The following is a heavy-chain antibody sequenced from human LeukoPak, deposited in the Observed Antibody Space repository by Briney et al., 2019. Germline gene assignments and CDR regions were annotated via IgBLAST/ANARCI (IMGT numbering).Heavy chain of an antibody. J-gene: IGHJ5*02. CDR3: ARDIAAAGTTVWFDP. CDR1: GYTFTGYY. V-gene: IGHV1-2*06. D-gene: IGHD6-13*01. Sequence: ASVKVSCKASGYTFTGYYMHWVRQAPGQGLEWMGRINPNSGGTNYAQKFQGRVTMTRDTSISTAYMELSRLRSDDTAVYYCARDIAAAGTTVWFDPWGQGTLVTVSS. CDR2: INPNSGGT.